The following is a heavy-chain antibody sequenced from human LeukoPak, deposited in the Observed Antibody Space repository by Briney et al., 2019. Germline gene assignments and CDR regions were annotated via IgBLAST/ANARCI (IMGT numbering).Heavy chain of an antibody. D-gene: IGHD2-15*01. CDR3: ARHRDYWVDCSGGSCYPYYFDY. CDR2: IYYSGST. V-gene: IGHV4-59*08. J-gene: IGHJ4*02. CDR1: GGSISSYY. Sequence: TSETLSLTCTVSGGSISSYYWSWIRQPPGKGLEWIGYIYYSGSTNYNPSLKSRVTISVDTSKNQFSLKLSSVTAADTAVYYCARHRDYWVDCSGGSCYPYYFDYWGQGTLVTVSS.